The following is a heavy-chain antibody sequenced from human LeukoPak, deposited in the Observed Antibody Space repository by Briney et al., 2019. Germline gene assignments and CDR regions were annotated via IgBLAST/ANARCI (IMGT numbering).Heavy chain of an antibody. CDR1: GGSISSSSYY. V-gene: IGHV4-61*05. Sequence: PSETLSLTCTVSGGSISSSSYYWGWIRQPPGKGLEWIGYIYYSGSTNYNPSLRSRVTISVDTSKNQFSLKLRSVTPADTAVYYCARGVVIAPQTFAYWGQGTLVTVSS. D-gene: IGHD2-21*01. CDR3: ARGVVIAPQTFAY. CDR2: IYYSGST. J-gene: IGHJ4*02.